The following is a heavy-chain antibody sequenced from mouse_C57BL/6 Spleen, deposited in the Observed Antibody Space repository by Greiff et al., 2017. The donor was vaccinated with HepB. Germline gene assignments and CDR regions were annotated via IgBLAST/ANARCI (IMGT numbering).Heavy chain of an antibody. Sequence: EVKLVESGGGLVKPGGSLKLSCAASGFTFSDYGMHWVRQAPEKGLEWVAYISSGSSTIYYADTVKGRFTISRDNAKNTLCLQITSLRSEDTAMYYCARTGAMDYWGQGTSVTVSS. CDR2: ISSGSSTI. V-gene: IGHV5-17*01. J-gene: IGHJ4*01. CDR1: GFTFSDYG. CDR3: ARTGAMDY.